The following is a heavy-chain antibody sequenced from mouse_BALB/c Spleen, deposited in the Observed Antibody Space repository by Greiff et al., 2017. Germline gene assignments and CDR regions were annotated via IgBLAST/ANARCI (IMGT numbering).Heavy chain of an antibody. CDR3: AREATATGFAY. J-gene: IGHJ3*01. CDR2: IRNKANGYTT. V-gene: IGHV7-3*02. CDR1: GFTFTDYY. D-gene: IGHD1-2*01. Sequence: DVMLVESGGGLVQPGGSLRLSCATSGFTFTDYYMSWVRQPPGKALEWLGFIRNKANGYTTEYSASVKGRFTISRDNSQSILYLQMNTLRAEDSATYYCAREATATGFAYWGQGTLVTVSA.